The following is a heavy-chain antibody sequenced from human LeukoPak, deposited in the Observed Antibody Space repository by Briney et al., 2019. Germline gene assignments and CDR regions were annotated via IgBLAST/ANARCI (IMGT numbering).Heavy chain of an antibody. Sequence: PSETLSLTCTVSGGSISSSSYYWGWIRQPPGKGLEWIGEINHSGSTNYNPSLKSRVTISVDTSKNQFSLKLSSVTAADTAVYYCARYYYYYMDVWGKGTTVTISS. CDR2: INHSGST. V-gene: IGHV4-39*07. CDR3: ARYYYYYMDV. CDR1: GGSISSSSYY. J-gene: IGHJ6*03.